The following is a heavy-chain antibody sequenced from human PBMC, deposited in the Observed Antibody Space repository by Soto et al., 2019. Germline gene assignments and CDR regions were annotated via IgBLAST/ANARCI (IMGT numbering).Heavy chain of an antibody. Sequence: QVQLVQSGAEVKKPGASVKVSCKASGYTFTSYGISWVRQAPGQGLAWMGWISAYNGNTNYAQKLQGRVTMTTDTSTSTAYMELRSLRSDDTAVYYCARQMSVDTAMVGWYYYYGMDVWGQGTTVTVSS. V-gene: IGHV1-18*04. D-gene: IGHD5-18*01. J-gene: IGHJ6*02. CDR3: ARQMSVDTAMVGWYYYYGMDV. CDR2: ISAYNGNT. CDR1: GYTFTSYG.